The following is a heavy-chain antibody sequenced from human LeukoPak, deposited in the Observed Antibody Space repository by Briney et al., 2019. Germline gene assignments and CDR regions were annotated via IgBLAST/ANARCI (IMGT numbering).Heavy chain of an antibody. J-gene: IGHJ6*03. Sequence: GGSLRLSCAASGFTVSSYTMNWVRQAPGKGLEWVSAISGSGGSTYYADSVKGRFTISRDNSKNTLYLQMNSLRADDTAVYYCAKRRGLELTYYYHMDVWGKGTTVTVSS. CDR3: AKRRGLELTYYYHMDV. CDR2: ISGSGGST. D-gene: IGHD1-7*01. V-gene: IGHV3-23*01. CDR1: GFTVSSYT.